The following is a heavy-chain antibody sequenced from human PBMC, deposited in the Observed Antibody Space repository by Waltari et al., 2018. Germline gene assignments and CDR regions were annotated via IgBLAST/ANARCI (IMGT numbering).Heavy chain of an antibody. J-gene: IGHJ4*02. CDR1: GGSFSGYY. V-gene: IGHV4-34*01. Sequence: QVQLQQWGAGLLKPSETLSLTCAVYGGSFSGYYWSWIRQPPGKGLEWIGEINHSGSTNYNPSLKSRVTISVDTSKNQFSLKLSSVTAADTAVYYCARHGYDYVWGTYGGYYFDYWGQGTLVTVSS. CDR2: INHSGST. CDR3: ARHGYDYVWGTYGGYYFDY. D-gene: IGHD3-16*01.